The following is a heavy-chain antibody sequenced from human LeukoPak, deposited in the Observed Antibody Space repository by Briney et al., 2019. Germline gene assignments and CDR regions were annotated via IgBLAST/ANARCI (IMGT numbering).Heavy chain of an antibody. V-gene: IGHV4-59*08. Sequence: PSETLSLTCSVSGDTMSSYYWTWIRRPPGKGLEWIGYIYYSGSTNYNPSLKSRVTISVDTSKNQSSLKLNSVTAADTAVYYCARQNSGARLNVWGQGTTVTVSS. CDR1: GDTMSSYY. D-gene: IGHD6-25*01. CDR2: IYYSGST. CDR3: ARQNSGARLNV. J-gene: IGHJ6*02.